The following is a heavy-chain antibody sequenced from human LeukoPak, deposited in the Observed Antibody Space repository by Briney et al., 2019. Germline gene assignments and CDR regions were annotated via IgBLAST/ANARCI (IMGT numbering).Heavy chain of an antibody. CDR1: GFSFCSFW. Sequence: PGGSLRLSCAASGFSFCSFWMHWVRQATGEGLVWVSRINSDGSSTGYADSVKCRFTISRDNPKNTLYLQMNSLRADDTAVYYCARDMRLVYSSDNWFDSWGQGTLVTVSS. D-gene: IGHD6-19*01. V-gene: IGHV3-74*01. CDR3: ARDMRLVYSSDNWFDS. CDR2: INSDGSST. J-gene: IGHJ5*01.